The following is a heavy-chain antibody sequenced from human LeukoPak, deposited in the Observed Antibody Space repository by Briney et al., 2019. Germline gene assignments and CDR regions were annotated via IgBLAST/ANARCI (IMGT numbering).Heavy chain of an antibody. J-gene: IGHJ4*02. CDR3: ARVRGVAAAPLGYYFDY. Sequence: PGGSLRLSCAASGFTFSSYWMSWVRQAPGKGLEWVANIKQDGSEKYYVDSVKGRFTISRDNAKNSLYLQMNSLRAEDTTVYYCARVRGVAAAPLGYYFDYWGQGTLVTVSS. D-gene: IGHD6-13*01. CDR2: IKQDGSEK. V-gene: IGHV3-7*01. CDR1: GFTFSSYW.